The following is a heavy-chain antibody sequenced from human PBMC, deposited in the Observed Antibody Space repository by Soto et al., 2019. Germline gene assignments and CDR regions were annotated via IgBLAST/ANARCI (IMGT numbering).Heavy chain of an antibody. CDR3: ARTATVTTFYYGMDV. J-gene: IGHJ6*02. D-gene: IGHD4-4*01. Sequence: GESLKISCKGSGYSFTSYWISWVRQMPGKGLEWMGRIDPSDSYTNYSPSFQGHATISADKSISTAYLQWSSLKASDTAMYYCARTATVTTFYYGMDVWGQGTTVTVSS. CDR1: GYSFTSYW. V-gene: IGHV5-10-1*01. CDR2: IDPSDSYT.